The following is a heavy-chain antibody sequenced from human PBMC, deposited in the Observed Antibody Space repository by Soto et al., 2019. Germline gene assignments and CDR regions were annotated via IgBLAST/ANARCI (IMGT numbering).Heavy chain of an antibody. CDR1: AYIFTNYV. J-gene: IGHJ4*02. CDR2: INTGNGNT. V-gene: IGHV1-3*04. CDR3: ASVSYYSPDY. Sequence: ASVKVSCKASAYIFTNYVIHWVRQAPGQRLEWMGWINTGNGNTKYSRKFQGRVTITRDTSASTAYMELSSLRSEDTTVYYCASVSYYSPDYWGQGTLVTVSS. D-gene: IGHD1-26*01.